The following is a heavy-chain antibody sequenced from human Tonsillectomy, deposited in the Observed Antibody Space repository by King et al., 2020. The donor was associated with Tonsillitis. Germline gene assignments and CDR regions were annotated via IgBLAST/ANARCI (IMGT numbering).Heavy chain of an antibody. J-gene: IGHJ6*03. CDR2: IYYSGST. CDR3: ARRDYDFWSGPTEDYYYYYMDV. Sequence: MQLQESGPGLVKPSETLSLTCTVSGGSISSYYWSWIRQPPGKGLEWIGYIYYSGSTNYNPSLKSRVTISVDTSKNQFSLKLSSVTAADTAVYYCARRDYDFWSGPTEDYYYYYMDVWGKGTTVTVSS. V-gene: IGHV4-59*08. CDR1: GGSISSYY. D-gene: IGHD3-3*01.